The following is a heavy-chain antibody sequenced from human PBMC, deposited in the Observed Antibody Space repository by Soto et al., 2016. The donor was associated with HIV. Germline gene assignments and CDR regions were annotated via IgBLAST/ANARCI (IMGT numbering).Heavy chain of an antibody. J-gene: IGHJ4*02. Sequence: VKLLETGGSVQPGGSLRLSCVTSGFIFDTYAMNWVRQAPGKGLEWVSGISGSGESTYYADSVKGRFIISRDNSKNTLYLEMNSLKVEDTAMYFCAKDGMGAIGAHYFDYWGQGTLVTVSS. CDR3: AKDGMGAIGAHYFDY. D-gene: IGHD1-26*01. CDR2: ISGSGEST. CDR1: GFIFDTYA. V-gene: IGHV3-23*01.